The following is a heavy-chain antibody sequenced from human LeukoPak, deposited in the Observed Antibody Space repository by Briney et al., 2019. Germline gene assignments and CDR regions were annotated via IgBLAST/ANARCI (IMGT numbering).Heavy chain of an antibody. CDR3: ARDYKYAFDN. Sequence: GGSLRLSCAASGFTFSDYSMNWVRRAPGKGLEWISYIGIDSGNTNYADSVKGRFTTSGDKAKNSLYLQMNSLRVEDTAVYYCARDYKYAFDNWGQGTLVTVSS. CDR2: IGIDSGNT. D-gene: IGHD5-24*01. J-gene: IGHJ4*02. CDR1: GFTFSDYS. V-gene: IGHV3-48*01.